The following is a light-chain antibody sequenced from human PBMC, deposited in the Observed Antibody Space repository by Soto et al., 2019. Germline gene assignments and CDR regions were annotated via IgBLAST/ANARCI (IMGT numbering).Light chain of an antibody. CDR1: QAISTY. V-gene: IGKV1-33*01. Sequence: DIQLTQSPSLLSASVGDRVTITCRASQAISTYLAWYQQTSGKAPKLLIYDASNLETGVPSRFSGSGSGTDFTFTISSLQPEDIATYYCQQYDNLTGFGPGTKVDIK. CDR2: DAS. J-gene: IGKJ3*01. CDR3: QQYDNLTG.